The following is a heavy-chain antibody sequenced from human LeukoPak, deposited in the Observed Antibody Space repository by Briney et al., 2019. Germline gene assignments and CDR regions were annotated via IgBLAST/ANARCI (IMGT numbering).Heavy chain of an antibody. J-gene: IGHJ4*02. Sequence: GGSLRLSCAASGFTFSSYWMHWVRQAPGKWLVWVSRINSDGSSTSYADSVKGRFTISRDNAKNTLYLQMDGLRAEDTAVYYCARQEQSFRISSYFDYWGQGTLVTVSS. CDR2: INSDGSST. CDR1: GFTFSSYW. D-gene: IGHD6-13*01. CDR3: ARQEQSFRISSYFDY. V-gene: IGHV3-74*01.